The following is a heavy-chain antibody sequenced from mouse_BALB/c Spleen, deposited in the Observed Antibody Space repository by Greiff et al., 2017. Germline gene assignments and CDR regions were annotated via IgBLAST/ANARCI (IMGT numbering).Heavy chain of an antibody. CDR1: GFTFNTYA. Sequence: EVQLLESGGGLVQPKGSLKLSCAASGFTFNTYAMNWVRQAPGKGLEWVARIRSKSNNYASYYADSVKDRFTISRDDSQSRLDLQMHNLKTEDTSMYYCLRTVYDYDGWFAYWGQGTLVTVSA. CDR2: IRSKSNNYAS. J-gene: IGHJ3*01. D-gene: IGHD2-4*01. V-gene: IGHV10-1*02. CDR3: LRTVYDYDGWFAY.